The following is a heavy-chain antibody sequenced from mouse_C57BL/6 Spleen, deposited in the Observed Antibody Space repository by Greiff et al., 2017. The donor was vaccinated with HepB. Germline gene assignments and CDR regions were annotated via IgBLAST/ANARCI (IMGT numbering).Heavy chain of an antibody. CDR2: IDPSDSYT. CDR1: GYTFTSYW. D-gene: IGHD2-5*01. Sequence: QVQLQQPGAELVKPGASVKLSCKASGYTFTSYWMQWVKQRPGQGLEWIGEIDPSDSYTNYNQKFKGKATLTVDTSSSTAYMQLSSLTSEDSAVYYCARWGGYSNPYYYAMDYWGQGTSVTVSS. J-gene: IGHJ4*01. V-gene: IGHV1-50*01. CDR3: ARWGGYSNPYYYAMDY.